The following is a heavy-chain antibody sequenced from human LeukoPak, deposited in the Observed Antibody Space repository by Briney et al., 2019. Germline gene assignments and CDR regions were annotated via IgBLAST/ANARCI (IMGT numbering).Heavy chain of an antibody. Sequence: GGSLRLSCVASGFTFSSYAMSWVRQAPGKGLEWVSAISGSGGSTYYADSVKGRFTISRDNSKNTLYLQMNSLRAEDTAVYYCAKDSHDYGGYYYYGMDVWGQGTTVTVSS. CDR1: GFTFSSYA. CDR3: AKDSHDYGGYYYYGMDV. CDR2: ISGSGGST. V-gene: IGHV3-23*01. D-gene: IGHD4-23*01. J-gene: IGHJ6*02.